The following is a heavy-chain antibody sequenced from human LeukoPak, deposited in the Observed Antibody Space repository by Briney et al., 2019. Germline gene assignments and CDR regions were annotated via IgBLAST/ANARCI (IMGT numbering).Heavy chain of an antibody. J-gene: IGHJ6*02. V-gene: IGHV3-7*05. D-gene: IGHD6-19*01. CDR2: IKQDGSEK. CDR1: GFTISSYW. Sequence: PGGSLRLSCAASGFTISSYWMSWVRQAPGKGLEWVANIKQDGSEKYHVDSVKGRFTISRDNAKNSLYLQMNSLRAEDTAVYYCARGRSLDVWGQATTVIVSS. CDR3: ARGRSLDV.